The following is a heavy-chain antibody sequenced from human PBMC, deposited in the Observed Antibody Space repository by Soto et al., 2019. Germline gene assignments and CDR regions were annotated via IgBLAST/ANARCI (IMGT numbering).Heavy chain of an antibody. CDR2: INPSGGST. J-gene: IGHJ4*02. CDR3: ATDRGGGTFDY. CDR1: GYTFTSYY. V-gene: IGHV1-46*01. D-gene: IGHD2-15*01. Sequence: GASVKVSCKASGYTFTSYYMHWVRQAPGQGLEWMGIINPSGGSTSYAQKFQGRVTMTRDTSTSTVYMELSSLRSEDTAVYYCATDRGGGTFDYWGQGTLVTVSS.